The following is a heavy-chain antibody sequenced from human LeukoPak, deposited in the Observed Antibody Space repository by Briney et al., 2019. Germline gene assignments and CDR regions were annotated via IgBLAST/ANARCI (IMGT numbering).Heavy chain of an antibody. J-gene: IGHJ4*02. CDR3: ARDKYETSGCFDY. D-gene: IGHD3-22*01. V-gene: IGHV3-11*01. CDR1: EFTLSDYY. CDR2: ISRSGTTI. Sequence: GGSLRLSCAASEFTLSDYYMSWIRQAPGKGLEWVSYISRSGTTIYYADSVKGRFTISRDNAKNSLYLQMNSPRADDTAVYFCARDKYETSGCFDYWGQGALVTVSS.